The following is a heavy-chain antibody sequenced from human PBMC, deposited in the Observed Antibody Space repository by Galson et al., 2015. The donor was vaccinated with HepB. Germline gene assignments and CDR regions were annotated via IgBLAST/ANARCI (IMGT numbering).Heavy chain of an antibody. CDR2: IFYSGST. CDR3: ARGSRGDDDSSGYLDF. D-gene: IGHD3-22*01. V-gene: IGHV4-31*11. J-gene: IGHJ4*02. CDR1: GGSISSGDYY. Sequence: TLSLTCDVSGGSISSGDYYWTWIRQHPGKGLEYIGYIFYSGSTYYSPSLKSRVIISSDTAKNQFSLKLTSVTAADTAVYYCARGSRGDDDSSGYLDFWGQGTLVTVSS.